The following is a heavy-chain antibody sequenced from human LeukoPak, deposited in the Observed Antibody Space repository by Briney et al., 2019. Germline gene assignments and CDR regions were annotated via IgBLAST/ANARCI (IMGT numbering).Heavy chain of an antibody. J-gene: IGHJ3*02. V-gene: IGHV3-53*01. Sequence: QAGGSLRLSCAASGFTVSSSYMSWVRQAPGKGLEWVSIIYNDGSTYYADSMKGRFTISRDNSKNTLYLQVNSLRAEDTAMYYCARNILFAFDIWGQGTMVTVSS. CDR2: IYNDGST. CDR3: ARNILFAFDI. CDR1: GFTVSSSY.